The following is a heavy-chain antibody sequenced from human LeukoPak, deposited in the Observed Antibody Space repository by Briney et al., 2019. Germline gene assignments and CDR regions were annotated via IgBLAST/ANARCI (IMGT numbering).Heavy chain of an antibody. CDR3: ARDPLYCSGGSCYSDAFDI. D-gene: IGHD2-15*01. V-gene: IGHV4-59*01. CDR1: GGSISSYY. J-gene: IGHJ3*02. CDR2: IYYSGST. Sequence: SETLSLTCTVSGGSISSYYWSWIRQPPGKGLEWIGYIYYSGSTNYNPPLKSRVTISVDTSKNQFSLKLSSVTAADTAVYYCARDPLYCSGGSCYSDAFDIWGQGTMVTVSS.